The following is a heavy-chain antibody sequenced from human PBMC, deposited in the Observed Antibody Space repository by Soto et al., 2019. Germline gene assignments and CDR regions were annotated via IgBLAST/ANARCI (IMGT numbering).Heavy chain of an antibody. CDR2: ITCDGSST. CDR1: GFTFSRYG. D-gene: IGHD2-21*01. V-gene: IGHV3-30*18. J-gene: IGHJ3*02. CDR3: AKAIEPDAFDI. Sequence: GGSLRLSCAASGFTFSRYGIHWVRQAPGKGLEWVSVITCDGSSTYYADSVKGRFTISRDNSKNTLYLQMNSLRAEDTAVYYCAKAIEPDAFDIWGQGTMVTVSS.